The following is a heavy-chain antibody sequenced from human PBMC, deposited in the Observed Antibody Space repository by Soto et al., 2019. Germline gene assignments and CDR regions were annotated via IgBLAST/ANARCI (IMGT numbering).Heavy chain of an antibody. Sequence: VSAISGSGGSTYYADSVKGRFTISRDNSKNTLYLQMNSLRAEDTAVYYCAKALPYGSGSYAYYYYGMDVWGQGTT. CDR3: AKALPYGSGSYAYYYYGMDV. J-gene: IGHJ6*01. D-gene: IGHD3-10*01. CDR2: ISGSGGST. V-gene: IGHV3-23*01.